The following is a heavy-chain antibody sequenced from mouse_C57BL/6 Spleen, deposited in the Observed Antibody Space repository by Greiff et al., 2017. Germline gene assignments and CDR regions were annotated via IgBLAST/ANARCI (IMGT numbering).Heavy chain of an antibody. J-gene: IGHJ1*03. D-gene: IGHD2-1*01. CDR1: GYSFTGYY. CDR2: INPSTGGT. V-gene: IGHV1-43*01. CDR3: AREIYYGNSWYFDV. Sequence: EVQLQQSGPELVKPGASVKISCKASGYSFTGYYMHWVKQSSEKSLEWIGEINPSTGGTSYNQKFKGKATLTVDKSSSTAYMQLKSLTSEDSAVYYCAREIYYGNSWYFDVWGTGTTVTVSS.